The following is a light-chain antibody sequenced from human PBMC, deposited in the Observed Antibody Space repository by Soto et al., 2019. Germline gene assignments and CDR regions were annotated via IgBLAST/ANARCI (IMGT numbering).Light chain of an antibody. CDR2: GAS. Sequence: EIVLTQSPGTLSLSPGERATLSCRASQSVSSSYLAWYQQKPGQAPRLLIYGASGRATGIPDRFSGSGSGTDFTLTLSRLEPEDFAAYYCQQYGSSPPVTFGQGTRLEIK. CDR3: QQYGSSPPVT. V-gene: IGKV3-20*01. J-gene: IGKJ5*01. CDR1: QSVSSSY.